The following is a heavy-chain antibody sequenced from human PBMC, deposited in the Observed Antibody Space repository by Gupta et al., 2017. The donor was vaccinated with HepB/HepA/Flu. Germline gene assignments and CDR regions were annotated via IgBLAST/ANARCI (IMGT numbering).Heavy chain of an antibody. Sequence: QVQLVESGGGVVQPGRSLRLSCAASGFTFSKYGMHWVRQAPDKGLEWVAVIWHDGSNKYYGESVKGRFTISRDNAKNTLYLQLNSLRVEDTAVYYCARDGGDDDAFDVWGQGTMVTVSS. CDR3: ARDGGDDDAFDV. J-gene: IGHJ3*01. D-gene: IGHD2-21*02. CDR1: GFTFSKYG. V-gene: IGHV3-33*01. CDR2: IWHDGSNK.